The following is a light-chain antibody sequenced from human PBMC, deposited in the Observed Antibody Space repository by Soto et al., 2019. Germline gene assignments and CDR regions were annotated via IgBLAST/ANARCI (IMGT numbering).Light chain of an antibody. Sequence: EIVMTQSPATLSVSPGERATLSCRASQSVNNNLAWYQQKPGQAPRLLIDGASTRATGIPSRISGSGSGTEFTLTISSLQSEDFAVYYCQQYNDWPLTFGGGTKVEIK. J-gene: IGKJ4*01. V-gene: IGKV3-15*01. CDR2: GAS. CDR1: QSVNNN. CDR3: QQYNDWPLT.